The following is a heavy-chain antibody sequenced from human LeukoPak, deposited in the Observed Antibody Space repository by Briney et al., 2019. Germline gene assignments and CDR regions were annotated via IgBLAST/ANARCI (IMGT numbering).Heavy chain of an antibody. CDR3: ARGGYYYYYMDV. V-gene: IGHV3-30*02. CDR2: IRYGGSHK. J-gene: IGHJ6*03. D-gene: IGHD3-16*01. CDR1: GFTFSSSG. Sequence: GGSLRLSCAASGFTFSSSGMHWVRQAPGKGLEWVAFIRYGGSHKYYADSVKGRFTISRDNAKNSLYLQMNSLRAEDTAVYYCARGGYYYYYMDVWGKGTTVTVSS.